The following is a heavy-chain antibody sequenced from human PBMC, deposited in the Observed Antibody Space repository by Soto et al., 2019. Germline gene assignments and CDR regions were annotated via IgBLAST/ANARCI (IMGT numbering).Heavy chain of an antibody. J-gene: IGHJ6*02. V-gene: IGHV3-23*01. D-gene: IGHD2-15*01. CDR1: GFTFRSHD. Sequence: PGGSLRLSCGASGFTFRSHDMSGVRQAPGKELEWVATISGSGSNTHYTDSVKGRFIISKDNAKNTMYLQMDSLRAEDTAVYYCARDKVVGRTLTTHYYYGLDVWGQGTSVTVSS. CDR3: ARDKVVGRTLTTHYYYGLDV. CDR2: ISGSGSNT.